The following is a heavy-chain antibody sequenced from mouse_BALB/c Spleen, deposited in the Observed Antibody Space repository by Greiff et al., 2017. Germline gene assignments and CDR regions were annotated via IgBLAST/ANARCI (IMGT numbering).Heavy chain of an antibody. V-gene: IGHV5-6-3*01. D-gene: IGHD2-3*01. J-gene: IGHJ3*01. CDR1: GFTFSSYG. CDR3: ARGYDGYYGAY. CDR2: INSNGGST. Sequence: DVMLVESGGGLVQPGGSLKLSCAASGFTFSSYGMSWVRQTPDKRLELVATINSNGGSTYYPDSVKGRFTISRDNAKNTLYLQMSSLKSEDTAMYYCARGYDGYYGAYWGQGTLVTVSA.